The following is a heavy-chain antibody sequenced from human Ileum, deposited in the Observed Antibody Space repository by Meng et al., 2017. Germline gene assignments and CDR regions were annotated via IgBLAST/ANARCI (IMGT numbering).Heavy chain of an antibody. J-gene: IGHJ4*02. V-gene: IGHV3-15*01. CDR3: TTFYAGY. CDR1: GFNFSVRW. D-gene: IGHD3-16*01. Sequence: GGIGGGFVRAGGSLRYSCAASGFNFSVRWMAGVRQAPGKGLEWVGHIQSKADGGTTYYAAPLKGRFTISRDNSNSKLCLQMTSLKTEDTAVYYCTTFYAGYWGQGTLVTVSS. CDR2: IQSKADGGTT.